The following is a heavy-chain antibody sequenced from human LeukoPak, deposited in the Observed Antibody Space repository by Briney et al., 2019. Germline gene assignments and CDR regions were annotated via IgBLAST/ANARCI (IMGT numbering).Heavy chain of an antibody. Sequence: GGSLRLSCAASGFTFNSYGMHWVRQAPGKGLEWVAFIRYDGSNKYYADSVKGRFTISRDNSKSTLYLQMNSLRAEDTAVYYCAKDSRYYDILTGYYTVSFGYYFDYWGQGTLVTVSS. D-gene: IGHD3-9*01. CDR1: GFTFNSYG. CDR3: AKDSRYYDILTGYYTVSFGYYFDY. J-gene: IGHJ4*02. V-gene: IGHV3-30*02. CDR2: IRYDGSNK.